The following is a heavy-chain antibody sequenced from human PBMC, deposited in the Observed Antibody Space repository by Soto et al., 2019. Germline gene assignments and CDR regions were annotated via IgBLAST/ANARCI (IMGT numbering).Heavy chain of an antibody. CDR1: GGSISRGGYY. CDR2: IYYSGST. V-gene: IGHV4-31*03. J-gene: IGHJ6*02. Sequence: SETLSLTCTVSGGSISRGGYYWSWIRQHPGKGLEWIGYIYYSGSTYYNPSLKSRVTISVDTSKNQFSLKLSSVTAADTAVYYCARAAAAGPRGSNYYYYGMDVWGQGTTVTVSS. D-gene: IGHD6-13*01. CDR3: ARAAAAGPRGSNYYYYGMDV.